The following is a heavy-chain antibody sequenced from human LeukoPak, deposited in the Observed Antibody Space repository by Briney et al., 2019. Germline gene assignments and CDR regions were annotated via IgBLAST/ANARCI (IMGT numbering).Heavy chain of an antibody. D-gene: IGHD6-13*01. CDR3: ARIRRGSSSWYYFDS. CDR1: GFTYDDYG. J-gene: IGHJ4*02. CDR2: INWIGGNT. Sequence: GGSLRLSCAVSGFTYDDYGMSWVRHAPGKGLEWVSHINWIGGNTGYAASVKGRFTISRDNAKTSLYLQMNCLRAEDTALYYCARIRRGSSSWYYFDSWGQGTLVTVSS. V-gene: IGHV3-20*04.